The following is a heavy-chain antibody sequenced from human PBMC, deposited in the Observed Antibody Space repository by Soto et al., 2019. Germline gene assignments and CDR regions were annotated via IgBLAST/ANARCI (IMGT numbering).Heavy chain of an antibody. CDR3: ARGGHYSDSSGYYDGAGQTFDS. CDR2: ISTYNGNT. CDR1: GYSFTSYD. J-gene: IGHJ4*02. V-gene: IGHV1-18*01. Sequence: GPSLKVSCKTSGYSFTSYDISWVRQAPGQGLEGLGWISTYNGNTTYAQKLQGRVTMTTYTSTSTADMELRSLRSDDTGVYYGARGGHYSDSSGYYDGAGQTFDSWGQGTLVTVSS. D-gene: IGHD3-22*01.